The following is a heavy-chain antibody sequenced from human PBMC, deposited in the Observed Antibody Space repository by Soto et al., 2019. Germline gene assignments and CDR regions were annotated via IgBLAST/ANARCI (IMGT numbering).Heavy chain of an antibody. D-gene: IGHD2-15*01. J-gene: IGHJ6*02. V-gene: IGHV4-4*07. CDR1: GGSISSYY. CDR3: ARVSVVVVAATRHYYYYGMDV. CDR2: IYTSGST. Sequence: SETLSLTCTVSGGSISSYYWSWIRQPAGKGLEWIGRIYTSGSTNYNPSLKSRVTMSVDTSKNQFSLKLSSVTAADTAVYYCARVSVVVVAATRHYYYYGMDVWGQGATVTVSS.